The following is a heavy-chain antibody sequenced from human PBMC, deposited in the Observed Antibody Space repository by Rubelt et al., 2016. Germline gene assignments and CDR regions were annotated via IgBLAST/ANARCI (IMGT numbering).Heavy chain of an antibody. CDR1: GESFSGHF. J-gene: IGHJ4*02. V-gene: IGHV4-34*01. Sequence: QVQLQQWGAGLLKPSETLSLTCAVYGESFSGHFWSWIRQPPGKGLEWIGNIYYSGSTNYNPSLKSRVTISVDTSKNQFSLKLSSVTAADTAVYYCARGQGRDGYIHWGQGTLVTVSS. CDR3: ARGQGRDGYIH. D-gene: IGHD5-24*01. CDR2: IYYSGST.